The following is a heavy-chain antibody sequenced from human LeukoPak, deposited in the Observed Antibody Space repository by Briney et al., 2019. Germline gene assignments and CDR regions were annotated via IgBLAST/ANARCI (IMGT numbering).Heavy chain of an antibody. J-gene: IGHJ6*03. D-gene: IGHD5-12*01. CDR2: VKQDGSET. Sequence: GGSLRLSCAASGFTFGSHWMNWVRQAPGKGLEWVAHVKQDGSETYYVDSVKGRFTISRDNTKNTLYLQMSSLSVEDTAVYYCARGIVAPIIYYYYLDVWGKGTTVTVSS. CDR3: ARGIVAPIIYYYYLDV. V-gene: IGHV3-7*03. CDR1: GFTFGSHW.